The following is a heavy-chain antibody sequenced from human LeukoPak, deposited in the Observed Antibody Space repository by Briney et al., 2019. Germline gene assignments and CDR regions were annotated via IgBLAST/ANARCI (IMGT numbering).Heavy chain of an antibody. J-gene: IGHJ6*04. V-gene: IGHV4-59*12. CDR1: GGSTSSYY. Sequence: SETLSLTCTVSGGSTSSYYWSWIRQPPGKGLEWIGYIYYSGTTNYNPSLKSRVTISVDTSKNQFSLKLSSVTAADTAVYYCARDLGILDVWGKGTTVTVSS. D-gene: IGHD1-26*01. CDR2: IYYSGTT. CDR3: ARDLGILDV.